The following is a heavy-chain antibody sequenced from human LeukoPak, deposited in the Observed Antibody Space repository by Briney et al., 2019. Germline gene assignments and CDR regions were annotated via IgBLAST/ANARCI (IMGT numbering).Heavy chain of an antibody. D-gene: IGHD3-22*01. CDR3: ARDLTGPYDH. V-gene: IGHV3-74*01. Sequence: GGSLRLSCAASGFIASTFWMHWVRQAPGKGLVWVARINVEGDYIDYAESVKGRFTISRDSAKNSLYLQMNSLRPEDTRVYYCARDLTGPYDHWGQGTLVTVSS. CDR2: INVEGDYI. J-gene: IGHJ4*02. CDR1: GFIASTFW.